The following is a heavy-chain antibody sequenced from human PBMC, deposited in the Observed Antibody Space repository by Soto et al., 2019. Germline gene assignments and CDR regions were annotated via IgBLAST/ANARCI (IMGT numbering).Heavy chain of an antibody. J-gene: IGHJ4*02. D-gene: IGHD6-19*01. CDR2: ISGSGSNT. V-gene: IGHV3-23*01. CDR3: AKSRGWYDFDY. Sequence: GGSLRLSCAASGFTFSSYVMSWVRQAPGKGLEWVSGISGSGSNTYYADSVKGRFTISRDNSKNTLYLQMNSLRVEDTAVYYCAKSRGWYDFDYWGQGALVTVSS. CDR1: GFTFSSYV.